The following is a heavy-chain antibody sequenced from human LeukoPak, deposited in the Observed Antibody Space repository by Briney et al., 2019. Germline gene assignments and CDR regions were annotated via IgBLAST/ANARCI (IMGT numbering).Heavy chain of an antibody. CDR1: EFTFSSYG. CDR3: AKDQGYGDYVDAFDI. Sequence: GGSLRLSCAASEFTFSSYGMHWVRQAPGKGLEWVAFIRYDGSNKYYADSVKGRFTISRDNSKNTLYLQMNSLRAEDTAVYYCAKDQGYGDYVDAFDIWGQGTMVTVSS. J-gene: IGHJ3*02. CDR2: IRYDGSNK. V-gene: IGHV3-30*02. D-gene: IGHD4-17*01.